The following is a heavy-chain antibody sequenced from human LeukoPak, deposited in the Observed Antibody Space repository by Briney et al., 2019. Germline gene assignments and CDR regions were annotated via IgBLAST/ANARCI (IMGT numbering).Heavy chain of an antibody. J-gene: IGHJ4*02. CDR2: IYNSGIT. CDR1: GASISSYY. D-gene: IGHD4-17*01. CDR3: ARDYGDFPAYYFDY. Sequence: SETLSLTCSVSGASISSYYWSWIRQPAGKGLEWIGRIYNSGITNYNPSLKSRVTMSMDTSMNQFSLKLRSVTAADTAVYYCARDYGDFPAYYFDYWGQGTLVTVSS. V-gene: IGHV4-4*07.